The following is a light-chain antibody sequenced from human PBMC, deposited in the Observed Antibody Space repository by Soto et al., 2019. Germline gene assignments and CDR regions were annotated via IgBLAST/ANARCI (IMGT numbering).Light chain of an antibody. Sequence: EIVLTQSPGTLSLSQGERATLSCRTSQSISSTYLAWYQQKPGQAPRLLIHGASTRATGIPDRFSGSGSGTNFTLTISRLEPDDFAVYFCQRYGISVRFGPGTKLDIK. J-gene: IGKJ3*01. CDR2: GAS. V-gene: IGKV3-20*01. CDR3: QRYGISVR. CDR1: QSISSTY.